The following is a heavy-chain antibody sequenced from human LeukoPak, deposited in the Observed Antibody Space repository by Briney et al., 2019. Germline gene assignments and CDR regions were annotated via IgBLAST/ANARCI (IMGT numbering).Heavy chain of an antibody. J-gene: IGHJ3*02. CDR2: ISYDGSNK. CDR1: GFTFSSYA. D-gene: IGHD3-9*01. V-gene: IGHV3-30-3*01. Sequence: GGSLRLSCAASGFTFSSYAMHWVRQAPGKGLEWVAVISYDGSNKYYADSVKGRFTISRDNSKNTLYLQMNSLRAEDTAVYYCATPPPVLRYFDWLLPPDAFDIWGQGTMVTVSS. CDR3: ATPPPVLRYFDWLLPPDAFDI.